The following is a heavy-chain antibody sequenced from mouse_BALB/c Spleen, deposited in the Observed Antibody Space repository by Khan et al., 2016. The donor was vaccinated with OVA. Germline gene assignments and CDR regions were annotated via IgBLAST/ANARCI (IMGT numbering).Heavy chain of an antibody. V-gene: IGHV1S132*01. Sequence: VQLQQSGAELVRPGTSVRLSCKTSGYIFTSYWIHWVKQRSGQGLEWIARIYPGTDNTYYNEKLKDKATLTADKSSSTAYLQLSSLKSEDSAVFFCAREEALYYFDYWGQGTTLTVSS. J-gene: IGHJ2*01. CDR2: IYPGTDNT. D-gene: IGHD3-2*02. CDR3: AREEALYYFDY. CDR1: GYIFTSYW.